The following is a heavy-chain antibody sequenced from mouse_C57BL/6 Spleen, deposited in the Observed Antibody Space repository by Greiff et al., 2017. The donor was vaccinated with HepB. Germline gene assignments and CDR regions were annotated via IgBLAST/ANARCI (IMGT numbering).Heavy chain of an antibody. CDR3: ARDYYNWYFDV. Sequence: QVQLQQSGPELVKPGASVKISCKASGYAFSSSWMNWVKQRPGKGLEWIGRIYPGDGDTNYNGKFKGKATLTADKSSSTAYMQLSSLTSEDSAVYFCARDYYNWYFDVWGTGTTVTVSS. CDR2: IYPGDGDT. J-gene: IGHJ1*03. V-gene: IGHV1-82*01. D-gene: IGHD1-1*01. CDR1: GYAFSSSW.